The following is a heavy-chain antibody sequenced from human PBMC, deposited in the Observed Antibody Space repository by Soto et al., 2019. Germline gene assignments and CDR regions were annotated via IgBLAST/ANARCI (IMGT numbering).Heavy chain of an antibody. CDR3: ARDDRKIAFNI. V-gene: IGHV3-33*01. CDR2: IWYDGSNK. Sequence: QVQLVESGGGVVQPGRSLRLSCAASGFSFGNVGMHWVRQAPGKGLEWVAVIWYDGSNKYYADSVKGRFTISRDNSKNTLYLQMNSLRAEDTAVYYCARDDRKIAFNIWGQGTMVTVSS. CDR1: GFSFGNVG. J-gene: IGHJ3*02.